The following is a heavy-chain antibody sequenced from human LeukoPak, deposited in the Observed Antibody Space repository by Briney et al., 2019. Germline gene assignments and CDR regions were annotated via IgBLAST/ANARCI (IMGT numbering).Heavy chain of an antibody. J-gene: IGHJ5*02. Sequence: GASVKVSCKASGYTFTGYYFHWVRQAPGQGLEWMGWINPNSGGTNYAQKFQGRVTMTRDTSISTAYMELSSLRSEDTAVYYCARLIVVVPATANWFDPWGQRTLVTVSS. V-gene: IGHV1-2*02. CDR1: GYTFTGYY. D-gene: IGHD2-2*01. CDR3: ARLIVVVPATANWFDP. CDR2: INPNSGGT.